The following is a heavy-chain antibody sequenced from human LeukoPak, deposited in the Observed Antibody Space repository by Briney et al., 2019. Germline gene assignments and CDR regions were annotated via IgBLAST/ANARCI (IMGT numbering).Heavy chain of an antibody. CDR3: ARGVDIVVVPAAQTDYNWFDP. Sequence: SETLSLTCTVSGGSISSYYWSWIRQSPGKGLECIGYIHYTGSTNYNPSLKSRVTISVDTSKNQFSLKLSSVTAADTAVYYCARGVDIVVVPAAQTDYNWFDPWGQGTLVTVSS. J-gene: IGHJ5*02. D-gene: IGHD2-2*03. CDR2: IHYTGST. V-gene: IGHV4-59*12. CDR1: GGSISSYY.